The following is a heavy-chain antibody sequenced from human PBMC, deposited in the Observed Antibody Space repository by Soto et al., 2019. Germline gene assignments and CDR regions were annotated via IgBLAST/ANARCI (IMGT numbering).Heavy chain of an antibody. V-gene: IGHV3-30-3*01. CDR3: ARESSEADAFDI. Sequence: GGSLRLSCAASGFTFSNYSMHWVRQAPGKGLEWVAVISYDGSNKYYADSVKGRFTISRDNSKNTLYLQMNSLRAEDTAVYYCARESSEADAFDIWGQGTMVTVSS. J-gene: IGHJ3*02. CDR1: GFTFSNYS. D-gene: IGHD6-6*01. CDR2: ISYDGSNK.